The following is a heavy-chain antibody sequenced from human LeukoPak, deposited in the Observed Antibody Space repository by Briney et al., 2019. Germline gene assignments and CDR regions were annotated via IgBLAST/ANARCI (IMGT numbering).Heavy chain of an antibody. V-gene: IGHV3-20*04. J-gene: IGHJ4*02. CDR1: GFTFDDYG. D-gene: IGHD6-13*01. CDR3: AREEGKQQMEAFDY. Sequence: PGGSLRLSCAASGFTFDDYGMSWVRQAPGKGLEWVSGINWNGGSTGYADSVKGRFTISRDNAKNSLYLQMSSLRAEDTASYYCAREEGKQQMEAFDYWGQGTLVTVSS. CDR2: INWNGGST.